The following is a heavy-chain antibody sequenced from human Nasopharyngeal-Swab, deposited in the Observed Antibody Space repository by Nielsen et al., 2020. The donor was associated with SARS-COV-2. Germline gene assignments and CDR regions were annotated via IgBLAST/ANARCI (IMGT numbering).Heavy chain of an antibody. J-gene: IGHJ4*02. CDR2: LYPGDSDT. D-gene: IGHD6-13*01. V-gene: IGHV5-51*01. CDR1: GCSFTSYW. CDR3: ARGVGQQLVRLFDY. Sequence: KVSCKGSGCSFTSYWIGWVRQMPGKGLEGMGILYPGDSDTRYSPSFQGQVTISADNSISTAYLQWSSLKASDTAMYYCARGVGQQLVRLFDYWGQGTLVTVSS.